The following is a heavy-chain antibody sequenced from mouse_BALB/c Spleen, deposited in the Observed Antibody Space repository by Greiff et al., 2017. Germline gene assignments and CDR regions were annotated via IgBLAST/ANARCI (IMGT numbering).Heavy chain of an antibody. V-gene: IGHV5-6-4*01. J-gene: IGHJ3*01. Sequence: EVKVVESGGGLVKPGGSLKLSCAASGFTFSSYTMSWVRQTPEKRLEWVATISSGGSYTYYPDSVKGRFTISRDNAKNTLYLQMSSLKSEDTAMYYCTRDDYDGFAYWGQGTLVTVSA. CDR1: GFTFSSYT. D-gene: IGHD2-4*01. CDR2: ISSGGSYT. CDR3: TRDDYDGFAY.